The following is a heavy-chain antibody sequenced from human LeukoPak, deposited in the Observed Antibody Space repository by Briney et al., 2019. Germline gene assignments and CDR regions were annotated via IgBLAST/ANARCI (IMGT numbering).Heavy chain of an antibody. Sequence: PSETLSLTCSVSGGSISSYYWSWIRQPPGKGLEWIGYIYTTGSTNCSPSLRSRVTISLDTSKNQFSLKLNSVTAADTAVYYCARAIVVVPAAAYFDYWGQGTLVTVSS. CDR2: IYTTGST. CDR3: ARAIVVVPAAAYFDY. J-gene: IGHJ4*02. V-gene: IGHV4-4*08. CDR1: GGSISSYY. D-gene: IGHD2-2*01.